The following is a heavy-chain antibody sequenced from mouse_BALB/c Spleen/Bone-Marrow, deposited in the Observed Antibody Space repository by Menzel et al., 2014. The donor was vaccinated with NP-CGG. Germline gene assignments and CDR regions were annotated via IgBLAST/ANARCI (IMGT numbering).Heavy chain of an antibody. CDR2: INPSTGYT. CDR1: GYTFTSYW. V-gene: IGHV1-7*01. D-gene: IGHD3-2*01. Sequence: QVQLQQPGAELAKPGASVKMSCKASGYTFTSYWMHWVKQRPGQGLEWIGYINPSTGYTEHNQRFKDKATLTADKSSSTAYMQLSSLTSEESAVYYCARSGDSSDYPFAYWGQGTLVTGSA. J-gene: IGHJ3*01. CDR3: ARSGDSSDYPFAY.